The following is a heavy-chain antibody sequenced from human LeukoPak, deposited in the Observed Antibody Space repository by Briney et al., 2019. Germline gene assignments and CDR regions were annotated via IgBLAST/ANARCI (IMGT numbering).Heavy chain of an antibody. CDR2: INPSGGST. Sequence: GASVKVSCKASGYTFTSYYMHWVRQDPGQGLEWMGIINPSGGSTSYAQKFQGRVTMTRDTSTSTVYMELSSLRSEDTAVYYCAREAVEYCSGGSCSNWFDPWGQGTLVTVSS. CDR3: AREAVEYCSGGSCSNWFDP. V-gene: IGHV1-46*01. D-gene: IGHD2-15*01. J-gene: IGHJ5*02. CDR1: GYTFTSYY.